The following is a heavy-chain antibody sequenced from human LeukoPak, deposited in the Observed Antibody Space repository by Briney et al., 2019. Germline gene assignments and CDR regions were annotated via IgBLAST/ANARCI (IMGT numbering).Heavy chain of an antibody. CDR1: GFTFSSYW. CDR2: IKQDGSEK. J-gene: IGHJ6*02. CDR3: ARTSFSTYYDFWSGPLDYGMDV. V-gene: IGHV3-7*01. Sequence: GGSLRLSCAASGFTFSSYWMSWVRQAPGKGLEWVANIKQDGSEKYYVDSVKGRFTISRDNAKNSLYLQMNGLRAEDTAVYYCARTSFSTYYDFWSGPLDYGMDVWGQGTTVTVSS. D-gene: IGHD3-3*01.